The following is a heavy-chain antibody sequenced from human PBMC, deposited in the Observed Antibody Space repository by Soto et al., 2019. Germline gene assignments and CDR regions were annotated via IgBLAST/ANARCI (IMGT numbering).Heavy chain of an antibody. Sequence: ASVKVSCKASGYTFTSYYMHWVRQAPGQGLEWMGIINPSGGSTSYAQKFQGRVTMTRDTSTSTVYMDLSSLRSEDTAVYYCARESVAMVRGVIAYYYYYGMDVWGQGTTVTVSS. CDR1: GYTFTSYY. J-gene: IGHJ6*02. V-gene: IGHV1-46*01. CDR2: INPSGGST. D-gene: IGHD3-10*01. CDR3: ARESVAMVRGVIAYYYYYGMDV.